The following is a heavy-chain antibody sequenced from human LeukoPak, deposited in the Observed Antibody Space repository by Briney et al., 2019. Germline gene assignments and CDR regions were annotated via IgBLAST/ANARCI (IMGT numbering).Heavy chain of an antibody. CDR1: DDSISSYY. CDR2: IYYSGTT. V-gene: IGHV4-59*01. Sequence: SETPSLTCTVSDDSISSYYWSWIRQPPGKGLEWIGYIYYSGTTDYNPSLKSRVTISVDTSKNQFSLKLSSVTAADTAVYYCARGSSGWPFYFDCWGQGTLVTVSS. J-gene: IGHJ4*02. CDR3: ARGSSGWPFYFDC. D-gene: IGHD6-25*01.